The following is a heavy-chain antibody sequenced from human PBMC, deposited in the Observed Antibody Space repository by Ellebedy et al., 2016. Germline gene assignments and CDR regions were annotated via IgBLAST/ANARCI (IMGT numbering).Heavy chain of an antibody. V-gene: IGHV3-74*01. Sequence: GGSLRLXXAASGFTLGSYWMDWVRQAPGKGLVWVSRISTDGIVTDYADSVKGRFTTSRDNAKNTLYLQMNSLRAEDTAVYYCARDTPLPGQTFDSWGQGTLVTVSS. CDR3: ARDTPLPGQTFDS. J-gene: IGHJ4*02. CDR2: ISTDGIVT. D-gene: IGHD2-15*01. CDR1: GFTLGSYW.